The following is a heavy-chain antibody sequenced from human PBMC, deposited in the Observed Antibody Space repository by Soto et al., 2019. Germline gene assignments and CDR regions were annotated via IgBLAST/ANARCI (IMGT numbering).Heavy chain of an antibody. D-gene: IGHD3-16*01. J-gene: IGHJ3*02. CDR3: ARVAYDAFDI. V-gene: IGHV3-11*05. CDR1: GFTFSDYY. CDR2: ISSSRSYT. Sequence: QVQLVESGGGLVKPGGSLRLSCAASGFTFSDYYMNWIRQAPGKGLEWVSYISSSRSYTNYADSVKGRFTISRDNAKNSLYLQMNSLRAEDTAVYSCARVAYDAFDIWGHGTMVTVSS.